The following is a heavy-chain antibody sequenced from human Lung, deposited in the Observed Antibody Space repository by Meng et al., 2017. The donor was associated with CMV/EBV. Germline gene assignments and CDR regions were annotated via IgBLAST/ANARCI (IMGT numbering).Heavy chain of an antibody. CDR2: IGTAGDT. V-gene: IGHV3-13*01. Sequence: SCAASGFTFSTYDFHWVRQATGKGLEWVSAIGTAGDTYYPGSVKGRFTISRENAKNSLYLQMNSLRAGDTAVYYCARARAGRGDYYYYYGIDVWGQGTTVTVSS. D-gene: IGHD6-13*01. CDR3: ARARAGRGDYYYYYGIDV. J-gene: IGHJ6*02. CDR1: GFTFSTYD.